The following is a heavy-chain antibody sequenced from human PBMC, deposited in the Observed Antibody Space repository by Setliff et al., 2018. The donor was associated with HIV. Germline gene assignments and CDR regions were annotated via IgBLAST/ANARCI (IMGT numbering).Heavy chain of an antibody. J-gene: IGHJ5*02. D-gene: IGHD3-10*01. V-gene: IGHV4-61*09. CDR2: IYTSGST. CDR1: GGSISGGSYY. CDR3: ARERSALLWKNWFDP. Sequence: PSETLSLTCTVSGGSISGGSYYWSWIRQPAGKGLEWIGHIYTSGSTNYNPSLKSRVTISVDTSKNQFSLKLSSVTAADTAVYYCARERSALLWKNWFDPWGQGTLVTVSS.